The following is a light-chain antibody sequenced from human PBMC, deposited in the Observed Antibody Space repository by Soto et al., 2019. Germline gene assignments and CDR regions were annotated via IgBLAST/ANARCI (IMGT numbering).Light chain of an antibody. CDR3: QQSFSTPPFT. Sequence: DIVMTQSPDSLAVSLGERATINCKSSQSVLYSSNNKKYSAWYQQKPGQPPKLLIYWASTRESGVPDRFSGSGSGTDFTLTISSLQPEDCATYYCQQSFSTPPFTFGGGTKVEIK. J-gene: IGKJ4*01. CDR1: QSVLYSSNNKKY. V-gene: IGKV4-1*01. CDR2: WAS.